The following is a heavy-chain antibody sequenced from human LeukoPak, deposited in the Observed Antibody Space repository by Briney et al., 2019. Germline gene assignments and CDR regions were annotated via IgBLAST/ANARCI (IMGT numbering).Heavy chain of an antibody. J-gene: IGHJ4*02. CDR2: ISGSGGST. D-gene: IGHD4-17*01. CDR3: AKDRARATLTTFDY. Sequence: GGSLRLSCAASGFTFSSYAMSWVRQAPGKGLEWVSAISGSGGSTYYADSVKGRFTISRDNSKNTLYLQMNSLRDEDTAVYYCAKDRARATLTTFDYWGQGTLVTVSS. V-gene: IGHV3-23*01. CDR1: GFTFSSYA.